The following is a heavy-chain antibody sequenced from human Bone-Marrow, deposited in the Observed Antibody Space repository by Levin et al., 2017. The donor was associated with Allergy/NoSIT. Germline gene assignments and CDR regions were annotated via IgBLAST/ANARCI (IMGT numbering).Heavy chain of an antibody. D-gene: IGHD3-10*01. V-gene: IGHV4-61*01. CDR2: INFSGST. CDR3: ARDHQMVRELRYYYFGLGV. J-gene: IGHJ6*02. CDR1: GASVSSGSYY. Sequence: KPSETLSLTCTVSGASVSSGSYYWTWIRQPPGKGLEWIGYINFSGSTIYSPSLRSRVTISRDTSKNQFSLRLSSVTAADTAVYFCARDHQMVRELRYYYFGLGVWGQGTTVIVSS.